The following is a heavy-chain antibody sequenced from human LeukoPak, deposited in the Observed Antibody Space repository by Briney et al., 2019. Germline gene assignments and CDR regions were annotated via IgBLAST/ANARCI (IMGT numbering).Heavy chain of an antibody. J-gene: IGHJ4*02. CDR1: GGSISSYY. V-gene: IGHV4-4*07. CDR3: ARDGGYSGYDYLAVGYYFDY. CDR2: IYTSGST. Sequence: SETLSLTCTVSGGSISSYYWSWIRQPAGKGLEWIGRIYTSGSTNYNPSHKSRVTMSVDTSKNQFSLKLSSVTAADTAVYYCARDGGYSGYDYLAVGYYFDYWGQGTLVTVSS. D-gene: IGHD5-12*01.